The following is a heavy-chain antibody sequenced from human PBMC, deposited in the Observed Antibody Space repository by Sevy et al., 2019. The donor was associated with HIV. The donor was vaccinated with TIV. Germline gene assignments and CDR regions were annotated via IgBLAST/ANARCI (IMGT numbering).Heavy chain of an antibody. V-gene: IGHV3-30-3*01. CDR1: GFTFSSYA. Sequence: GGSLRLSCAASGFTFSSYAMHWVRQAPGKGLEWVAVISYDGSNKYYADSVKGRFTISRDNSKNTLYLQMNSLRAEDTAVYYCARGFYDYGDYVPGIFLDYWGQGTLVTVSS. CDR2: ISYDGSNK. D-gene: IGHD4-17*01. CDR3: ARGFYDYGDYVPGIFLDY. J-gene: IGHJ4*02.